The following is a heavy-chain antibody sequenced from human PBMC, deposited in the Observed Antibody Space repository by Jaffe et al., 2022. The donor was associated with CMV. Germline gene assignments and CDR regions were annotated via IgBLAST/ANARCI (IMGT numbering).Heavy chain of an antibody. CDR3: ATTEHFYYSYAMDV. J-gene: IGHJ6*02. V-gene: IGHV4-34*01. Sequence: QVQLQQWGAGLLKASETLSLTCGVYGGSFSGYYWNWIRQPPGKGLEWIGEINHSGSTNYNPSLKSRVTISVDTSKTKFSLRLSSVTAADTAVYYCATTEHFYYSYAMDVWGQGTTVTVSS. CDR2: INHSGST. D-gene: IGHD4-4*01. CDR1: GGSFSGYY.